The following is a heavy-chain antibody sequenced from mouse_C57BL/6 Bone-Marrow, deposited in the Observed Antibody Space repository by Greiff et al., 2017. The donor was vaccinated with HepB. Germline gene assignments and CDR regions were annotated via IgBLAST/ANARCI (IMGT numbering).Heavy chain of an antibody. V-gene: IGHV3-6*01. D-gene: IGHD2-3*01. Sequence: EVQLQESGPGLVKPSQSLSLTCSVTGYSITSGYYWNWIRQFPGNKLEWMGYISYDGSNNYYPSLKNRISITRDTSKNQFFLKLNSVTTEDTATYYCARDGDGHWYFDVWGTGTTVTVSS. CDR2: ISYDGSN. CDR3: ARDGDGHWYFDV. CDR1: GYSITSGYY. J-gene: IGHJ1*03.